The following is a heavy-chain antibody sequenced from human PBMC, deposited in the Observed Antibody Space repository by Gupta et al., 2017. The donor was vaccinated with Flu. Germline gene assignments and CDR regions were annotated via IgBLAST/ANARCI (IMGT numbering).Heavy chain of an antibody. D-gene: IGHD6-13*01. J-gene: IGHJ4*02. Sequence: EMQLVESGGGLVSPGGCLRLSCAASGFTLGSYSMNWVRQAPGKGLEWVSSISSSGSYIYYADSVKGRFTISRDNAKNSLYLQMSSLRDEDSAVYYCAREGGLTADGEEFDSWGQGTLVTVSS. CDR1: GFTLGSYS. CDR2: ISSSGSYI. V-gene: IGHV3-21*01. CDR3: AREGGLTADGEEFDS.